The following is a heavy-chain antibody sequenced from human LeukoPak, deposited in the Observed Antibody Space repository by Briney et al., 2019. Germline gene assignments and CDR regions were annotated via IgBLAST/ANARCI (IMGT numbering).Heavy chain of an antibody. CDR3: AKRQGITFGGVIATPFDY. CDR2: ISYDGSNK. V-gene: IGHV3-30-3*02. CDR1: GFTFSSYA. D-gene: IGHD3-16*02. Sequence: TGRSLRLSCAASGFTFSSYAMHWVRQAPGKGLEWVAVISYDGSNKYYADSVKGRFTISRDNSKNTLYLQMNSLRAEDTAVYYCAKRQGITFGGVIATPFDYWGQGTLVTVSS. J-gene: IGHJ4*02.